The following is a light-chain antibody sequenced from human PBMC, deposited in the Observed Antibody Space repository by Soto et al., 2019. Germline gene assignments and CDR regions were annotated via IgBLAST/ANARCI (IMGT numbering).Light chain of an antibody. Sequence: QSVLTQPPSASGAPGQRVTISCSGSSSNIGSNYVNWYQQLPGMAPKLLIYRDDQRPSGVPDRVSGSKSGTSASLAISGLRSEDEADYYCAAWDDSLSGPIFGGGTKLTVL. CDR1: SSNIGSNY. CDR3: AAWDDSLSGPI. J-gene: IGLJ2*01. CDR2: RDD. V-gene: IGLV1-47*01.